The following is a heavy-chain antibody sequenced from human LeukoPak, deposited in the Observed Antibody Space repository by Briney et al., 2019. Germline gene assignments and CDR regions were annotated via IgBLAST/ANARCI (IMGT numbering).Heavy chain of an antibody. D-gene: IGHD3-3*01. V-gene: IGHV1-18*01. CDR3: ARAYDFWSGPYYYYMDV. CDR2: ISAYNGNT. CDR1: GYTFTSYG. Sequence: ASVKVSCKASGYTFTSYGISGVRQAPGQGLEWMGWISAYNGNTNYAQKLQGRVTMTTDTSTSTPYMELRSLRSDDTAVYYCARAYDFWSGPYYYYMDVWGKGTTVTVSS. J-gene: IGHJ6*03.